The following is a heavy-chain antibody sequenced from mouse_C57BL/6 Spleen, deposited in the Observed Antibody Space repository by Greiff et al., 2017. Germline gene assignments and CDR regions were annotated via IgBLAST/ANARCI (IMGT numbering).Heavy chain of an antibody. D-gene: IGHD1-1*01. J-gene: IGHJ3*01. CDR1: GYTFTSYW. Sequence: VQLQQPGAELVRPGSSVKLSCKASGYTFTSYWMHWVKQRPIQGLEWIGNIDPSDSETHYNQKFKDKATLTVDKSSSTAYMQLSSLTSEDSAVYYCARAPGGYDYYAWFAYWGQGTLVTVSA. V-gene: IGHV1-52*01. CDR2: IDPSDSET. CDR3: ARAPGGYDYYAWFAY.